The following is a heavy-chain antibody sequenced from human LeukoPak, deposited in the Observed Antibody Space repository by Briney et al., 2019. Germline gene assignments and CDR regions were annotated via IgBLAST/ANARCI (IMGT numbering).Heavy chain of an antibody. CDR2: IKHDGSEI. Sequence: PGGSLRLSCAASGLSFRNYWMGRVRQAPGKGLEWVANIKHDGSEIYYVDSVEGRFTISRDTAKDSLYLQMNSLRVEDTAVYYCARDRGHSGYDLYDYWGQGTLVTVSS. D-gene: IGHD5-12*01. J-gene: IGHJ4*02. CDR3: ARDRGHSGYDLYDY. V-gene: IGHV3-7*01. CDR1: GLSFRNYW.